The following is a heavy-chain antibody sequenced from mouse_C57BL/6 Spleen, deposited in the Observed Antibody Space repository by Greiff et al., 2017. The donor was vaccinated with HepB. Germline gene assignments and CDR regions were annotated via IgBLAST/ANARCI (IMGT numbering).Heavy chain of an antibody. CDR1: GFTFSSYA. V-gene: IGHV5-4*01. D-gene: IGHD3-1*01. CDR2: ISDGGSYT. CDR3: ARDGASRDYYAMDY. Sequence: EVKLVESGGGLVKPGGSLKLSCAASGFTFSSYAMSWVRQTPEKRLEWVATISDGGSYTYYPGNVKGRFTISRDNAKNNLYLQMSHLKSEDTAMYYCARDGASRDYYAMDYWGQGTSVTVSS. J-gene: IGHJ4*01.